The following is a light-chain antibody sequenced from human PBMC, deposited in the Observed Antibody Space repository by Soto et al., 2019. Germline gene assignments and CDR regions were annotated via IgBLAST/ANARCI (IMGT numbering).Light chain of an antibody. CDR3: QQYQTYAT. J-gene: IGKJ5*01. CDR1: QTIYSW. CDR2: DAS. V-gene: IGKV1-5*01. Sequence: DTQMTQSPSILSASVGDRVTITCRASQTIYSWLAWYQQKPGQAPKALIYDASRLGSGVPSRFSGSGSGTEFTLTISSLQPDDFATYYCQQYQTYATFGQGTRREIK.